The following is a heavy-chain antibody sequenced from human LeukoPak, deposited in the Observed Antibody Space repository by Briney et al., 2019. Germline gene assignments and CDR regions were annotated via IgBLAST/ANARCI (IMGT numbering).Heavy chain of an antibody. CDR1: GGSFSGYY. V-gene: IGHV4-34*01. D-gene: IGHD6-6*01. CDR3: ARAARVRYYFDY. CDR2: INHSGST. Sequence: SETLSLTCAVYGGSFSGYYWSWIRQPPGKGLEWIGEINHSGSTNYNPSLKSRVTISVDTSKNRFSLKLSSVTAADTAVYYCARAARVRYYFDYWGQGTLVTVSS. J-gene: IGHJ4*02.